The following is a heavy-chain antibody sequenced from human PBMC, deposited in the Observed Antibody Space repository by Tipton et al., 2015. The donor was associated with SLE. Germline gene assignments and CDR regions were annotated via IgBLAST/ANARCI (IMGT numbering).Heavy chain of an antibody. CDR3: ARESKGIAAAGPVYYFDY. CDR1: GGSISSSSYY. J-gene: IGHJ4*02. V-gene: IGHV4-39*02. Sequence: TLSLTCTVSGGSISSSSYYWGWIRQPPGKGLEWIGSIYYSGSTYYNPSLKGRFTISRDNAKNSLYLQMNSLRAEDTAVYYCARESKGIAAAGPVYYFDYWGQGTLVTVSS. D-gene: IGHD6-13*01. CDR2: IYYSGST.